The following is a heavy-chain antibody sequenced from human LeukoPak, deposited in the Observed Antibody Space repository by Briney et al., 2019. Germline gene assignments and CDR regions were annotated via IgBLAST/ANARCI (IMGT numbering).Heavy chain of an antibody. Sequence: GGSLRLSCAASGFTFSSYWMHWVRQAPGKGLVWVSRINSDGSSTSYADSVKGRFTISRDNAKNTLYLQMNSLRAEDTAVYYCARGISTMVRGAARGAFDIWGQGTMVTVSS. CDR1: GFTFSSYW. J-gene: IGHJ3*02. V-gene: IGHV3-74*01. CDR2: INSDGSST. D-gene: IGHD3-10*01. CDR3: ARGISTMVRGAARGAFDI.